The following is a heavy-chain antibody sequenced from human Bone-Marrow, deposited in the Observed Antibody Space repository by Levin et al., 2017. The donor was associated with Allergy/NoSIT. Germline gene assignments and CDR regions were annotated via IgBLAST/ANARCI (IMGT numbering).Heavy chain of an antibody. D-gene: IGHD2-2*01. CDR1: GFDLTDYY. CDR2: ISTRSSYI. J-gene: IGHJ4*02. V-gene: IGHV3-11*05. CDR3: ARDGDCASGSCYGY. Sequence: GGSLRLSCEASGFDLTDYYMSWIRQTPGKGLEWIAYISTRSSYINYADSVKGRFTISRDNDRNLLFLQMHSLRAEDTAVYYCARDGDCASGSCYGYWGQGTLVNVSS.